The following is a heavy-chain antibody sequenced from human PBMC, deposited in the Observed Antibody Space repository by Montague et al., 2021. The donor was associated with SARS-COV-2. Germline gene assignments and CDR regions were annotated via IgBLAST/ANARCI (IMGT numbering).Heavy chain of an antibody. V-gene: IGHV4-39*02. D-gene: IGHD3-10*01. J-gene: IGHJ4*02. CDR2: IYYSGTT. CDR1: SGSIISSGYY. CDR3: ARGMIRGVTTPFDY. Sequence: SETLSLTCSVSSGSIISSGYYWGWIRQPPGKELEWIGNIYYSGTTYYNPSLQSRGTISVDTSKNHLSLRVSSVTAADTAVYFCARGMIRGVTTPFDYWGQGSQVAVSS.